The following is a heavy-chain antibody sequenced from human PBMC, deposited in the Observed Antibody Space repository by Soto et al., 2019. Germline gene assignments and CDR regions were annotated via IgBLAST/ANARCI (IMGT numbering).Heavy chain of an antibody. CDR1: GGSFSGYY. D-gene: IGHD6-13*01. J-gene: IGHJ4*02. Sequence: QVQLQQWGAGLLKPSETLSLTCAVYGGSFSGYYWSWIRQPPGKGLEWIGEINHSGSTNYNPSLKSRVTISVDTSKNQFSLKLSSVTAADTAVYYCARDPSSWPDYWGQGTLVTVSS. CDR3: ARDPSSWPDY. CDR2: INHSGST. V-gene: IGHV4-34*01.